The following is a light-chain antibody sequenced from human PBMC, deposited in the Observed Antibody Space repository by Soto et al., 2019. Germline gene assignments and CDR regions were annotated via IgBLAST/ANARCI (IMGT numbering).Light chain of an antibody. CDR1: QSVSSSY. CDR3: QQDGSSPLT. CDR2: GAS. V-gene: IGKV3-20*01. J-gene: IGKJ4*01. Sequence: DIVLTQSPGTLSLSPGERATLSCRASQSVSSSYLAWYQQKPGQAPRLLIYGASIRATGIPDRFSGSGSGTDFTLTISRLEPEDFAVYYCQQDGSSPLTFGGGTKVEIK.